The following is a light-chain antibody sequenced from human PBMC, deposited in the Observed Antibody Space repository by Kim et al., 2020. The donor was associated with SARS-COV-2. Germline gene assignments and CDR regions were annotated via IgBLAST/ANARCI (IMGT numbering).Light chain of an antibody. CDR2: LNSDGSH. J-gene: IGLJ3*02. V-gene: IGLV4-69*01. CDR1: SGHSSYA. CDR3: QTWGTGIWV. Sequence: ASVQLTCTLSSGHSSYAIAWHPQQPEKGPRYLMKLNSDGSHSKGDGIPDRFSGSSSGAERYLTISSLQSEDEADYYCQTWGTGIWVFGGGTQLTVL.